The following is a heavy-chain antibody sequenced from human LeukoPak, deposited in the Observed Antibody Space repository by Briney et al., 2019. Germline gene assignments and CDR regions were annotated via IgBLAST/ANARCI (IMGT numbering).Heavy chain of an antibody. CDR1: GFTFSSYA. CDR2: ISGSGGST. J-gene: IGHJ4*02. V-gene: IGHV3-23*01. CDR3: AETPVKTTVTTWVDY. Sequence: GGSLRLSCAASGFTFSSYAMSWVRQAPGKGLEWVSAISGSGGSTYYADSVKGRLTISRDNSKNTLYLQMNSLRAEDTAVYYCAETPVKTTVTTWVDYWGQGTLVTVSS. D-gene: IGHD4-17*01.